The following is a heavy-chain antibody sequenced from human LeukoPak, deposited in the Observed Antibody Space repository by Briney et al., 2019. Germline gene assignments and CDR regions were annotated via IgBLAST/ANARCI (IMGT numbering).Heavy chain of an antibody. V-gene: IGHV4-61*02. CDR1: GGSVHSGSYY. CDR2: IYTSGST. J-gene: IGHJ4*02. Sequence: SETLSLTCTVSGGSVHSGSYYWSWIRQPAGKGLEWIGRIYTSGSTNYNPSLKSRVTISVDTSKNQFSLKLSSVTAADTAVYYCARGVGAFDYWGQGTLVTVSS. CDR3: ARGVGAFDY. D-gene: IGHD1-26*01.